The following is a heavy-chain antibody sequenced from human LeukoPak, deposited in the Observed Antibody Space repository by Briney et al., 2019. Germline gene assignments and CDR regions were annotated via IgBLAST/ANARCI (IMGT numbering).Heavy chain of an antibody. J-gene: IGHJ6*03. CDR2: ISWNSDSL. D-gene: IGHD3-16*01. Sequence: PGRSLRLSCATSGFPFADYAMHWVRQVPGKGLEWVSGISWNSDSLGYADSVKGRFTISRDNAKKSLYLQMNSLRAEDTAFYYCAKDWGTKQHYYYRDVWGRGTTVTVS. V-gene: IGHV3-9*01. CDR3: AKDWGTKQHYYYRDV. CDR1: GFPFADYA.